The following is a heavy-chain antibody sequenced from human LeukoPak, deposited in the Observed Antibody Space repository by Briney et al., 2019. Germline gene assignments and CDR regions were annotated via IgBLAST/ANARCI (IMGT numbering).Heavy chain of an antibody. J-gene: IGHJ3*02. Sequence: SETLSLTCTVSGGSISSSFYYWGWLRQPPGKGLEWIGSTYYSGTTYYKPSLKSRVSVSVDTSKNQLSLNLTSVTAADTAVYYCARGRGSGYYSTHAFDIWGQGTMVTVSP. D-gene: IGHD3-22*01. CDR1: GGSISSSFYY. CDR2: TYYSGTT. CDR3: ARGRGSGYYSTHAFDI. V-gene: IGHV4-39*01.